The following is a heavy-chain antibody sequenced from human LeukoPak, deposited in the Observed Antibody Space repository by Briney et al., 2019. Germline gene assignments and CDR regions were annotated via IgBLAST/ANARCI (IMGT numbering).Heavy chain of an antibody. D-gene: IGHD2-2*02. Sequence: ASVKVSCKASGYTFTGYYMHWVRQAPGQGLEWMGWINPNSGGTNYAQKFQGRVTMTRDTSISTAYMELSRLRSDDTAVYYCARVHQLLYPTIDFDYWGQGTLVTVSS. CDR1: GYTFTGYY. V-gene: IGHV1-2*02. J-gene: IGHJ4*02. CDR3: ARVHQLLYPTIDFDY. CDR2: INPNSGGT.